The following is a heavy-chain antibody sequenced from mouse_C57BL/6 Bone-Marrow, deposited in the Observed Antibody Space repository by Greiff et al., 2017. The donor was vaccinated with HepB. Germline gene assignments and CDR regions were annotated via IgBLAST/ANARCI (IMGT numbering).Heavy chain of an antibody. Sequence: QVQLQQPGAELVRPGSSVKLSCKASGYTFTSYWMHWVKQRPIQGLEWIGNIDPSDSETHYNQKFKDKATLTVDKSSSTAYMQVSSLTSEDSAVYYCASRDYYGSGYFDVGGTGNTVTVSS. CDR1: GYTFTSYW. CDR2: IDPSDSET. J-gene: IGHJ1*03. CDR3: ASRDYYGSGYFDV. D-gene: IGHD1-1*01. V-gene: IGHV1-52*01.